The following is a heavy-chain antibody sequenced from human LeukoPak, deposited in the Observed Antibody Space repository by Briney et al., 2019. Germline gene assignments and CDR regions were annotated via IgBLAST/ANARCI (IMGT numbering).Heavy chain of an antibody. CDR2: IGPTAI. Sequence: GGSLRLSCAASGFTLSTYDEMNWVRQAPGKGLEWVSYIGPTAIHYADSVKGRFTISRGNAKNSLYLQMNSLRAEDTAVYYCASRRLAVATTRAFDCWGQGTLVTVSS. J-gene: IGHJ4*02. CDR3: ASRRLAVATTRAFDC. D-gene: IGHD5-12*01. V-gene: IGHV3-48*03. CDR1: GFTLSTY.